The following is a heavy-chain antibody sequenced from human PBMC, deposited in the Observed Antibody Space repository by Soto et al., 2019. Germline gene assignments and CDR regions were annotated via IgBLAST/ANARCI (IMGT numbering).Heavy chain of an antibody. J-gene: IGHJ5*02. CDR2: IWYDGSNK. CDR3: ARDRPLIESPLWP. V-gene: IGHV3-33*08. Sequence: GGSLRLSCAASGFTFSSYGMHWVRQAPGKGLELVAVIWYDGSNKFYADSVKGRFTISRDNSNNTLYLQMNSLRAEDTAVYYCARDRPLIESPLWPWGQRTPVTVSS. D-gene: IGHD3-16*01. CDR1: GFTFSSYG.